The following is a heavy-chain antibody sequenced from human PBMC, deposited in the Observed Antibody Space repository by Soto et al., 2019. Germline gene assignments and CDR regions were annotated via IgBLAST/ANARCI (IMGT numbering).Heavy chain of an antibody. V-gene: IGHV3-11*01. Sequence: HVQLVESGGGLVKPGGSLRLSCAASGLTFSDYYMSWIRQAPGKGLEWVSYISGSTYTIYYADSVKGRFTISRDNAKNSLSLQMNSLRAEDTAVYYCARGGGDWNSYYGLDVWGQGTTVTVSS. CDR1: GLTFSDYY. J-gene: IGHJ6*02. D-gene: IGHD3-16*01. CDR2: ISGSTYTI. CDR3: ARGGGDWNSYYGLDV.